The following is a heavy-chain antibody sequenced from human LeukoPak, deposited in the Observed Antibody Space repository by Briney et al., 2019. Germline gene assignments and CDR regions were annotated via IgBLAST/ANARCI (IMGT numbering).Heavy chain of an antibody. J-gene: IGHJ4*02. CDR1: GFTFSHYG. V-gene: IGHV3-33*06. CDR3: AKDAQRGFDYSNSLEY. D-gene: IGHD4-11*01. Sequence: GGSLRLSCAASGFTFSHYGFDWVRQAPGKGLEWVAVIWSDGTNKYYGDSVKGRFMIYRDDSQNTVYLQMNSLRAEDTAVYYCAKDAQRGFDYSNSLEYWGQGSLVTVSS. CDR2: IWSDGTNK.